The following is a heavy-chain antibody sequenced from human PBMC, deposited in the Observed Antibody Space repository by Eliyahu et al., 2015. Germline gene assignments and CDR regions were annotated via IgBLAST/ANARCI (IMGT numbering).Heavy chain of an antibody. CDR2: ISSTAGFI. Sequence: EVELVESGGGLVRPGGSXRLXCAASGFTIKKATLNWVRQAPGKGLEWVSSISSTAGFIHYAASVMGRFTXSRDNANNSVFLDMDSLRLDDAAIYFCATRLGAGGFSVWGRGTVVTVSS. V-gene: IGHV3-21*02. CDR3: ATRLGAGGFSV. D-gene: IGHD1-26*01. CDR1: GFTIKKAT. J-gene: IGHJ3*01.